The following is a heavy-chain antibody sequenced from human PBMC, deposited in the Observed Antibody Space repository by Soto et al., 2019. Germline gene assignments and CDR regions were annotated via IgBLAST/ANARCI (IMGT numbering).Heavy chain of an antibody. CDR3: VSARITMIVVVIGALYYYYGMDV. D-gene: IGHD3-22*01. CDR2: VSWNGSRT. J-gene: IGHJ6*02. Sequence: GGSLNLSCEPSRFPLFNSDMNWVHQATGTALECVLGVSWNGSRTHYADSVKGRFIISRDNSRNTLYLQTNSLRAEDTAVYYCVSARITMIVVVIGALYYYYGMDVWGQGT. CDR1: RFPLFNSD. V-gene: IGHV3-35*01.